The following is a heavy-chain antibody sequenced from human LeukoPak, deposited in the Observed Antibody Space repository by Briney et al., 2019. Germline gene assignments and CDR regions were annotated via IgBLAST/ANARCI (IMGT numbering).Heavy chain of an antibody. Sequence: PGGSLRLSCAASGFTFSSYGMHWVRQAPGKGLEWVTFIRFDGSNEYYADSVKGRFTISRDNSKNTLYLQMNSLRAEDTAVYYCARGTYCGGDCYRVFDYWGQGTLVTVSS. V-gene: IGHV3-30*02. CDR1: GFTFSSYG. CDR2: IRFDGSNE. J-gene: IGHJ4*02. D-gene: IGHD2-21*02. CDR3: ARGTYCGGDCYRVFDY.